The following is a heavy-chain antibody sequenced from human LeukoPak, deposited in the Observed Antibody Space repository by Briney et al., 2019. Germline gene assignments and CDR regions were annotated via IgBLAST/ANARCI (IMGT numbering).Heavy chain of an antibody. CDR2: IYTSGST. J-gene: IGHJ6*03. Sequence: SETLSLTCTVSGGSISSYYWSWIRQPAGKGLEWIWRIYTSGSTNYNPSLKSRVTMSVDTSKNQFSLKLSSVTAADTAVYYCARAVAAGFHYYFYYMDVWGKGTTVTVSS. CDR1: GGSISSYY. D-gene: IGHD2-15*01. V-gene: IGHV4-4*07. CDR3: ARAVAAGFHYYFYYMDV.